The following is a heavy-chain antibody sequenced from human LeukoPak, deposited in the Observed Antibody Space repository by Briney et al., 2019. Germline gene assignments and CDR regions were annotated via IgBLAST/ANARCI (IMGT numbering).Heavy chain of an antibody. CDR2: MNPNSGNT. Sequence: ASVKVSCKASGYTFTSYDINWVRQATRQGLEWMGWMNPNSGNTGYAQKFQGRVTMTRNTSISTAYMELSSLRSEDTAVYYCARATGLSQPRGRWFDPWGQGTLVTVSS. J-gene: IGHJ5*02. CDR1: GYTFTSYD. D-gene: IGHD1-14*01. V-gene: IGHV1-8*01. CDR3: ARATGLSQPRGRWFDP.